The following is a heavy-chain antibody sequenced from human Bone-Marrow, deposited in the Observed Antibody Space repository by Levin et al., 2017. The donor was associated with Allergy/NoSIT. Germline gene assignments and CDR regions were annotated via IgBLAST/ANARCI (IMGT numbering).Heavy chain of an antibody. CDR1: GGTFRSHA. Sequence: PVASVKVSCKESGGTFRSHAFSWVRQAPGQGLEWMGGIIPIFGTADYAQKFQGRVTITAGESTSTTYMELNSLRSEDTAVYYCARAMCGGDCYQLTGYFYYGMDVWGQGTTVTVSS. CDR2: IIPIFGTA. V-gene: IGHV1-69*13. D-gene: IGHD2-21*02. CDR3: ARAMCGGDCYQLTGYFYYGMDV. J-gene: IGHJ6*02.